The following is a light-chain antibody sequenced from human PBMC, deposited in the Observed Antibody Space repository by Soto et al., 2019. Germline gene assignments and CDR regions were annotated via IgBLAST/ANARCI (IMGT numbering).Light chain of an antibody. CDR3: QQRSNWPIT. CDR1: QSVSSN. J-gene: IGKJ5*01. CDR2: GAS. V-gene: IGKV3-15*01. Sequence: ITQCQAPPSVSPSERSSLSCRASQSVSSNLAWYQQKPGQAPRLLIYGASTRATGIPARFSGSGSGTDFTLTISRLEPEDFAVYYCQQRSNWPITFGQGTRLEIK.